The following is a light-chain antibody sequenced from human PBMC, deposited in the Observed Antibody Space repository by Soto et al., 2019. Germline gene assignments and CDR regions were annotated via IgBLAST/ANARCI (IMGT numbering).Light chain of an antibody. Sequence: QSARTQPRSVSGSPGQSVTISGTGTSSDVGAYNYVSWYQQHPGKAPKLMIYDISKRPSGVPDRFSGSKSGNTASLTISGLQAEDEADYYCCSYAGSYTYVFGTGTKLTVL. CDR2: DIS. J-gene: IGLJ1*01. CDR1: SSDVGAYNY. V-gene: IGLV2-11*01. CDR3: CSYAGSYTYV.